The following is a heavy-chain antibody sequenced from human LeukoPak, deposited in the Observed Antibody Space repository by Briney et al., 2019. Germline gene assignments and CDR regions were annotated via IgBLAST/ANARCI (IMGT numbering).Heavy chain of an antibody. Sequence: VSLRLSCTPSTFAINIYAMTWVRQAPGKGLEWVSSITVNGGDIYYADSVRGRFTISRDNSKNTLYLQMNSLRAEDTAVYYCAKDPNGDYVGAFDSWDQGTMVTVSS. CDR3: AKDPNGDYVGAFDS. CDR2: ITVNGGDI. V-gene: IGHV3-23*01. CDR1: TFAINIYA. J-gene: IGHJ3*02. D-gene: IGHD4-17*01.